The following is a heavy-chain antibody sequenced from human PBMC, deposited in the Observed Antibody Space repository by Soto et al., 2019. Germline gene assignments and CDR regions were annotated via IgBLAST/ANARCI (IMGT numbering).Heavy chain of an antibody. CDR1: GFTFSGDS. Sequence: EVQLVESGGGLVQPGGSLRLSCVASGFTFSGDSMNWVRQAPGKGLEWVSYISGSSKTIYYADSVKGRFTISRDNAKNSLYLQMNSLRDEDTAVYYCAGDKKWAFDYWGQGALVTVSS. V-gene: IGHV3-48*02. CDR2: ISGSSKTI. CDR3: AGDKKWAFDY. J-gene: IGHJ4*02. D-gene: IGHD1-26*01.